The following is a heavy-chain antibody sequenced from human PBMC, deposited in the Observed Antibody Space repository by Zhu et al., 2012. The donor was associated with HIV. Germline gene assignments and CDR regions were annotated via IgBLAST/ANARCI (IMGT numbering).Heavy chain of an antibody. CDR1: GYSISSDYY. CDR2: IYHRGGT. D-gene: IGHD2-15*01. CDR3: AGHSDIEWWHLFFEGEXKPNWFDS. V-gene: IGHV4-38-2*01. Sequence: QVQLQESGPGLVKPSETLSLNCAVSGYSISSDYYWGWIRQAPGKGLEWIGSIYHRGGTYYNPSLVSLKSRVTMSVDTSKNQFTLKLTSVTAADTAIYYCAGHSDIEWWHLFFEGEXKPNWFDSWARESWSPSP. J-gene: IGHJ5*01.